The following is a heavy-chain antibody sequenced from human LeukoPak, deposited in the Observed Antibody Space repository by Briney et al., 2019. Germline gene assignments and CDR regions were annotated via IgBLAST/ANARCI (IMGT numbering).Heavy chain of an antibody. V-gene: IGHV3-49*03. Sequence: GGSLRLSCTASGFTFGDFAMSWFRQAPGKGLEWVGFIRSEAYGGTTEYAASVKGRFTISRDNAKNSLYLQLKSLRAEDTAVYYCARGKTSQNIVTRKTYNWFDPWGQGTLVTVSS. CDR1: GFTFGDFA. CDR3: ARGKTSQNIVTRKTYNWFDP. CDR2: IRSEAYGGTT. D-gene: IGHD2/OR15-2a*01. J-gene: IGHJ5*02.